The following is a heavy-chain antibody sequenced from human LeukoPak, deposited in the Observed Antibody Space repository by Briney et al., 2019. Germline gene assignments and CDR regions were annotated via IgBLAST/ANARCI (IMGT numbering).Heavy chain of an antibody. V-gene: IGHV3-30*18. Sequence: GRSLRLSCAASGFTFNNYGIHWVRQAPGKGLEWVALISYDGSNKYYADSVKGRFTISRDNSKNTLYLQMNSLRAKDTAVYYCAKGYYYDSDGYYQHFDYWGQGTLVTVSS. CDR1: GFTFNNYG. D-gene: IGHD3-22*01. CDR2: ISYDGSNK. J-gene: IGHJ4*02. CDR3: AKGYYYDSDGYYQHFDY.